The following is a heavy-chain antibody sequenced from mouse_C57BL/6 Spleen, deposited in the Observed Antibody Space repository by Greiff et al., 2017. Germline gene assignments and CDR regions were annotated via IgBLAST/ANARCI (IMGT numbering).Heavy chain of an antibody. CDR1: GFTFSDYY. Sequence: EVMLVESGGGLVQPGGSLKLSCAASGFTFSDYYMYWVRQTPEKRLEWVAYISNGGGSTYYPDTVKGRFTISRDNAKNTLYLQMSRLKSEDTAMYYCARLTAQATGAMDYWGQGTSVTVSS. V-gene: IGHV5-12*01. J-gene: IGHJ4*01. D-gene: IGHD3-2*02. CDR2: ISNGGGST. CDR3: ARLTAQATGAMDY.